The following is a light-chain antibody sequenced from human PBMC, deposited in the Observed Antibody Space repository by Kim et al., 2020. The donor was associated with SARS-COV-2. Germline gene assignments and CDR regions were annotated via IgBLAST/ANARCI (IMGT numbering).Light chain of an antibody. CDR3: QHYIRFPYT. CDR2: QAS. CDR1: QIINTS. J-gene: IGKJ2*01. V-gene: IGKV1-5*03. Sequence: SASVGNRVTILCRPIQIINTSLSWYRQKPGKAPDLLIYQASSLQIGVPSRFSGRGSGTEFTLTTNSLQPDDFATYYCQHYIRFPYTFGQGTKLEIK.